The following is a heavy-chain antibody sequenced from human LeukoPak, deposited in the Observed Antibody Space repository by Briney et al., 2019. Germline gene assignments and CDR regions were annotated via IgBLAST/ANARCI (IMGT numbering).Heavy chain of an antibody. Sequence: GGCLRLSCAAAGFTFYDYAMQWVRHAEGKGREWVSGISWNSGSIASPDSVKGRFTISRDNAKNSLYLQMHSLRAEDTALYSCAKDQTMEPGAFDIWGQGKMVTVSS. J-gene: IGHJ3*02. CDR3: AKDQTMEPGAFDI. CDR2: ISWNSGSI. V-gene: IGHV3-9*01. D-gene: IGHD1-1*01. CDR1: GFTFYDYA.